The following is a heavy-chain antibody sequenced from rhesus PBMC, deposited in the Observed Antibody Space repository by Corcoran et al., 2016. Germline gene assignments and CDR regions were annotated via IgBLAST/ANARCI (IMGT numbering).Heavy chain of an antibody. CDR1: GGSISSNY. CDR3: ASSGYSSWSGGHRFDV. J-gene: IGHJ5-1*01. CDR2: IYGSGSST. D-gene: IGHD6-13*01. V-gene: IGHV4S11*01. Sequence: QVQLQESGPGLVKPLETLSLTCAVSGGSISSNYWNWIRQPPGKELEWIGYIYGSGSSTNYNPSPKSRVTRSVETSKSQFALRLGSVTAADTALYYCASSGYSSWSGGHRFDVWGAGVLVTVSS.